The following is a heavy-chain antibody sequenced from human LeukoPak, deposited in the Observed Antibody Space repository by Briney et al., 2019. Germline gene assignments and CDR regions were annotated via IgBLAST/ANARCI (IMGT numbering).Heavy chain of an antibody. J-gene: IGHJ3*02. CDR1: GFIFISSA. D-gene: IGHD2-15*01. V-gene: IGHV1-58*01. CDR2: IVVGSGNT. CDR3: AAATGAAAGSYAFDI. Sequence: SVKVSCKASGFIFISSAVQWVRQARGQRLEWIGWIVVGSGNTNYAQKFQERVTISRDMSTSTVHMELSSLRSEDTAVYYCAAATGAAAGSYAFDIWGQGTMVTVSS.